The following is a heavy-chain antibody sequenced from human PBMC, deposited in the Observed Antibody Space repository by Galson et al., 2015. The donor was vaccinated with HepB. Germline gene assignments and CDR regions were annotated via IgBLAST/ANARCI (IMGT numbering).Heavy chain of an antibody. V-gene: IGHV1-24*01. CDR3: ATGGGASNAWELLDR. Sequence: SVKVSCKVSGYTLTELSMHWVRQAPGKGLEWMGGFDPEDGETIYAQKFQGRVTMTEDTSTDTAYMELSGLRSEDTAVYYCATGGGASNAWELLDRWGQGTLVTVSS. D-gene: IGHD1-26*01. CDR2: FDPEDGET. CDR1: GYTLTELS. J-gene: IGHJ5*02.